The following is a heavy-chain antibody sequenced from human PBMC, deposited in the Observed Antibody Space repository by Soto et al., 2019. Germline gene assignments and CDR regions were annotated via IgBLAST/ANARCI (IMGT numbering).Heavy chain of an antibody. D-gene: IGHD2-8*01. J-gene: IGHJ5*02. CDR1: GFTFSSYW. Sequence: GGSLRLSCAASGFTFSSYWMHWVRQAPGKGLVWVSRINSDGSSTSYADSVKGRFSISRDNSKGILHLQMNSLRAEDTAIYHCAKGVIDRGANAWGQGTVVTVSS. CDR3: AKGVIDRGANA. V-gene: IGHV3-74*01. CDR2: INSDGSST.